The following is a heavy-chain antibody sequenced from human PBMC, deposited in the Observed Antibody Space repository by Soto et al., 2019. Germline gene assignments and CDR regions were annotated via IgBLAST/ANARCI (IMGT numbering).Heavy chain of an antibody. CDR3: AKDQAVDFWSGYWSFDY. V-gene: IGHV3-23*01. CDR1: GFTFSSYA. D-gene: IGHD3-3*01. CDR2: ISGSGGST. J-gene: IGHJ4*02. Sequence: GGSLRLSCAASGFTFSSYAMSWVRQAPGKGLEWVSAISGSGGSTYYADSVKGRFTISRDNSKNTLYLQMNSLRAEDTAVYYCAKDQAVDFWSGYWSFDYWGQGTLVTVSS.